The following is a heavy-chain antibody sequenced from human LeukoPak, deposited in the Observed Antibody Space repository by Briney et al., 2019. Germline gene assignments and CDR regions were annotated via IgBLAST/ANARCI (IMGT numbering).Heavy chain of an antibody. CDR2: ISGDGGRT. J-gene: IGHJ4*02. CDR3: AKDIEALGSSWYYFDY. V-gene: IGHV3-23*01. CDR1: GFTFSNYA. Sequence: PGGSLRLSCAASGFTFSNYALSWVRQAPGKGLEWVSAISGDGGRTYYADSVKGRFTISRDNSKRTLYLQMDSLRADDTAVYYCAKDIEALGSSWYYFDYWGQGTLVTVSS. D-gene: IGHD6-13*01.